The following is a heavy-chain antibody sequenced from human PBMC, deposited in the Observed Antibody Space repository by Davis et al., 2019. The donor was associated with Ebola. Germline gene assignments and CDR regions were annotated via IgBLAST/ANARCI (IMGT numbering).Heavy chain of an antibody. D-gene: IGHD6-19*01. J-gene: IGHJ6*02. CDR1: GGSFSGYY. CDR2: INHSGST. CDR3: ARVRRVAGPLLRYYYGMDV. V-gene: IGHV4-34*01. Sequence: SETLSLTCAVYGGSFSGYYWSWIRQPPGKGLEWIGEINHSGSTNYNPSLKSRVTISVDTSKNQFSLKLSSVTAADTAVYYCARVRRVAGPLLRYYYGMDVWGQGTTVTVSS.